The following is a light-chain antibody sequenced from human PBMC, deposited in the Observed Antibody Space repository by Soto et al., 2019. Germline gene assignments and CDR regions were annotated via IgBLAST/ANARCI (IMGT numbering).Light chain of an antibody. CDR3: QQYGSSLWT. V-gene: IGKV1-9*01. CDR1: QGISSY. J-gene: IGKJ1*01. CDR2: AAS. Sequence: IHLTLAPSSLSASIKDRVTVTCRASQGISSYLAWYQQKPGKAPKLLVYAASTLQSGVPSRFSGSGSGTDFTLTISSLQPEDFAVYYCQQYGSSLWTFCQGTKADI.